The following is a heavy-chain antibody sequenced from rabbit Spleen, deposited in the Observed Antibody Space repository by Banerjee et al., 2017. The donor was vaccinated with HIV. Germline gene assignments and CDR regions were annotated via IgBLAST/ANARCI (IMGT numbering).Heavy chain of an antibody. J-gene: IGHJ6*01. CDR1: GFSFSYGYV. D-gene: IGHD8-1*01. CDR3: ARDGAGGSYFAL. Sequence: QEQLVESGGGLVKPEGSLTLTCTASGFSFSYGYVMCWVRQAPGKGLEWIGCINSFSGGTVYATWAKGRFTISKTSSTTVFLQMTSLTAADTATYFCARDGAGGSYFALWGPGTLVTVS. V-gene: IGHV1S45*01. CDR2: INSFSGGT.